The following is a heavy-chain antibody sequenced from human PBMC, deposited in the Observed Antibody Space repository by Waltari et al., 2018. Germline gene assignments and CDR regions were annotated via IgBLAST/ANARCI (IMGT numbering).Heavy chain of an antibody. CDR2: INHSGST. J-gene: IGHJ6*03. CDR1: GGSFSGYY. D-gene: IGHD3-3*01. CDR3: ARKRGITIFGAYYYYYMDV. Sequence: QVQLQQWGAGLLKPSETLSLTCAVYGGSFSGYYWSWIRQPPGKGLEWIGEINHSGSTNYNPSLKSRVTISGDTSKNPFSLKLSFVTAAETAVYYCARKRGITIFGAYYYYYMDVWGKGTTVTISS. V-gene: IGHV4-34*01.